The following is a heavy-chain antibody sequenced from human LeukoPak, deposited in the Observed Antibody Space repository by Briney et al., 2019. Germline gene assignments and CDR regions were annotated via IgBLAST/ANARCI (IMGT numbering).Heavy chain of an antibody. V-gene: IGHV3-30*18. CDR1: GFTFSSCG. CDR3: AKDRSYTAMGLFDY. CDR2: ISYDGSNK. Sequence: GRSLRLSCAASGFTFSSCGMHWVRQAPGKGLEWVAVISYDGSNKYYADSVKGRFTISRDNSKNTLYLQMNSLRAEDTAVYYCAKDRSYTAMGLFDYWGQGTLVTVSS. D-gene: IGHD5-18*01. J-gene: IGHJ4*02.